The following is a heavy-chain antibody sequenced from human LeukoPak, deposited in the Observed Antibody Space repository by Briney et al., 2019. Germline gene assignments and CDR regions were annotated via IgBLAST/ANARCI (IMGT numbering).Heavy chain of an antibody. V-gene: IGHV1-2*02. CDR3: VRDRPHNWFDP. J-gene: IGHJ5*02. Sequence: ASVKVSYKASGYTFSGYYIHWVRQALGQGLEWMGLIKPDSGDTNYAQNFRGRVTMTRDTSITTAYMELNRLTSDDTAVYYCVRDRPHNWFDPWGQGTLVTVSS. CDR1: GYTFSGYY. CDR2: IKPDSGDT.